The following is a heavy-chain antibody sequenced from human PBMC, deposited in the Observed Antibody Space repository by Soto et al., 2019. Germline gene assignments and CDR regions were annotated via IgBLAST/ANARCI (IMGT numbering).Heavy chain of an antibody. Sequence: QVQLVQSGAEVKKPGASVKVSCKASGYTLTNYDMHWVRQAPGQGLEGMGIFNPRGGSTSLAQKFQGRVTMTWDTSTTTVYMEVSSLTSEDTAVYYCARAATAVELPYDYWGQGTLVTVSS. J-gene: IGHJ4*02. CDR3: ARAATAVELPYDY. CDR1: GYTLTNYD. CDR2: FNPRGGST. D-gene: IGHD1-7*01. V-gene: IGHV1-46*01.